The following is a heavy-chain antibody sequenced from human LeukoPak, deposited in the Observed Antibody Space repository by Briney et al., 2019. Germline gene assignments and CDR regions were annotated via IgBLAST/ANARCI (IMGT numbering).Heavy chain of an antibody. Sequence: ASVKVSCKASGYTFTTYGISWVRQAPGQGLEWMGWISAYNGNTNYAQKLLGRVTMTTDTSTNTAYMELRSLRSDDTAVYYCAREITIIRGLLNWGRGTLVTVSS. V-gene: IGHV1-18*01. CDR3: AREITIIRGLLN. J-gene: IGHJ4*02. CDR2: ISAYNGNT. CDR1: GYTFTTYG. D-gene: IGHD3-10*01.